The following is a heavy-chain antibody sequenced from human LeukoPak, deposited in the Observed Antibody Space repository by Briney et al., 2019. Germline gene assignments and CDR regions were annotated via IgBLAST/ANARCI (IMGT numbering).Heavy chain of an antibody. CDR2: IYYSGST. D-gene: IGHD3-22*01. CDR3: ASLSGYYYGFCFQH. CDR1: GGSINNYY. J-gene: IGHJ1*01. Sequence: SETLSLTCTVSGGSINNYYWNWIRQSPGKGLEWIGYIYYSGSTSYNPSLRSPVTISVDTSKNQFSLKLSSVTAADTAVYYCASLSGYYYGFCFQHWGQGTLVTVSS. V-gene: IGHV4-59*01.